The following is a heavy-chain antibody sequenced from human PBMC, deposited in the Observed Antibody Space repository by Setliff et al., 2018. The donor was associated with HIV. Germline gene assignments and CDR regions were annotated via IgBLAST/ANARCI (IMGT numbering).Heavy chain of an antibody. CDR1: GGSISSSSYY. D-gene: IGHD4-17*01. V-gene: IGHV4-39*01. J-gene: IGHJ4*02. Sequence: PSETLSLTCTVSGGSISSSSYYWGWIRQPPGKGLEWIGSVYYSGSTYYNPSLKSRVTISVDTSKNQFSLKLSSVTAADTAVYYCVRAGEYGDFDGFDYWGQGTPVTVSS. CDR3: VRAGEYGDFDGFDY. CDR2: VYYSGST.